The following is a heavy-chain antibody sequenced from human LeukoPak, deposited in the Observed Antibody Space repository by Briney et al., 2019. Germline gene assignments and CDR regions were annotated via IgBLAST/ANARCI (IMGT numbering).Heavy chain of an antibody. CDR1: GFTFDDYA. Sequence: PGGSLRLSCAASGFTFDDYAMHWVRQAPGKGLEWVSLISWDGGSTYYADSVKGRFTISRDNSKNSLYLQVNSLRAEDTALYYCAKVSCGGDCYSPWYYFDYWGQGTLVTVSS. V-gene: IGHV3-43D*04. J-gene: IGHJ4*02. CDR3: AKVSCGGDCYSPWYYFDY. D-gene: IGHD2-21*01. CDR2: ISWDGGST.